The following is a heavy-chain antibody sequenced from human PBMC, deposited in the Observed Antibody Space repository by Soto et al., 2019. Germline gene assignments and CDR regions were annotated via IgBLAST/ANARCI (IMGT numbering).Heavy chain of an antibody. CDR3: ARGWAYSSGGSCYGEGFDP. Sequence: QVQLVQSGAEVKKPGASVKVSCKASGYTFTSYDINWVRQATGQGLECVGWMNPNSGNTGYAQKFQGRVTMTRNTSISTAYMELSSLRSEDTAVYYCARGWAYSSGGSCYGEGFDPWGQGSLVTVSS. V-gene: IGHV1-8*01. D-gene: IGHD2-15*01. J-gene: IGHJ5*02. CDR1: GYTFTSYD. CDR2: MNPNSGNT.